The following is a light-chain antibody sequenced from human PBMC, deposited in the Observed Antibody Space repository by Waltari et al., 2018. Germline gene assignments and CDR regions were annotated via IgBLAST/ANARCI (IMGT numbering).Light chain of an antibody. V-gene: IGKV1-33*01. CDR2: DAS. J-gene: IGKJ4*01. CDR3: QQYDRLPLT. CDR1: QYITNY. Sequence: DIQMTQSPSSLSASVGDRVTTTCQASQYITNYLSWYQHKPGKAPKLLIYDASDLETGVPSRFSGSGSGTDFTLTIVSLQPEDTATYYCQQYDRLPLTFGGGTNVEVK.